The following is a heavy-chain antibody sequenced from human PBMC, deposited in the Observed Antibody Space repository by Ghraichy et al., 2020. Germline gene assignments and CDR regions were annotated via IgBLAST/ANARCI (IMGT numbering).Heavy chain of an antibody. D-gene: IGHD4-11*01. CDR2: IYYSGST. CDR1: GGSISSGGYY. CDR3: ARMGSNRPFDY. J-gene: IGHJ4*02. V-gene: IGHV4-31*03. Sequence: SETLSLTCTVSGGSISSGGYYWSWIRQHPGKGLEWIGYIYYSGSTYYNPSLKSRVTISVDTSKNQFSLKLSSVTAADTAVYYCARMGSNRPFDYWGQGTLVTVSS.